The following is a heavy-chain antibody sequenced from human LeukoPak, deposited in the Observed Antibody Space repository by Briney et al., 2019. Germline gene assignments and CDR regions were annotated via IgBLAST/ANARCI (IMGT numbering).Heavy chain of an antibody. D-gene: IGHD5-24*01. Sequence: SETLSLTCTVSGDSISSLYWSWIRQPPGKGLEYIGYVHYSGATNYNPSLQSRVFISMDTSKNQYSLRLNSVTTADTAVYYCARSATIAVFRYDMDVWGQGTTVTVFS. J-gene: IGHJ6*02. CDR1: GDSISSLY. CDR3: ARSATIAVFRYDMDV. V-gene: IGHV4-59*11. CDR2: VHYSGAT.